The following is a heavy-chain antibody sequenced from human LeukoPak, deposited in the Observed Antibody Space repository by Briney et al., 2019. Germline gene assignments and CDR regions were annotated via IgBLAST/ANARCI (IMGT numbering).Heavy chain of an antibody. D-gene: IGHD1-7*01. V-gene: IGHV3-9*01. CDR3: AKGRWTYLDAFDV. Sequence: PGRSLRFSCAASGFTFDDYAMHWVRQAPGKGLEWVSGIDWNGGRTLYADSVKGRFTISRDNAQNSQYLQMNSLRPEDTALYYCAKGRWTYLDAFDVWGQGTMVTVSS. J-gene: IGHJ3*01. CDR1: GFTFDDYA. CDR2: IDWNGGRT.